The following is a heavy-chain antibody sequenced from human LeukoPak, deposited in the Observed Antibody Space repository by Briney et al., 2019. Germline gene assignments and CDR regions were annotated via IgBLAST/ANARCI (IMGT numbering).Heavy chain of an antibody. Sequence: GGSLRLSCAASGFTVSSNYMSWVRQAPGKGLEWVSVIYSGGSTYYADSVKGRFTISRDNSKNTLYLQMNSLRAEDTAVYYCARDIAAVGWFDPWGQGTLVTVSP. D-gene: IGHD6-13*01. CDR1: GFTVSSNY. J-gene: IGHJ5*02. CDR2: IYSGGST. V-gene: IGHV3-66*02. CDR3: ARDIAAVGWFDP.